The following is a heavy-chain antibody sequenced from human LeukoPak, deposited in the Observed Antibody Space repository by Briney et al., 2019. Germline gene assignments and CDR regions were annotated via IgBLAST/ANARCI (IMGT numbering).Heavy chain of an antibody. D-gene: IGHD5-18*01. J-gene: IGHJ4*02. V-gene: IGHV3-33*08. CDR3: ARALPGNTYGYIDY. CDR2: IWYDGSNK. CDR1: GFTFSSYS. Sequence: GGSLRLSCAASGFTFSSYSMTWVRQAPGKGLEWVALIWYDGSNKFYADSVKGRFTISRDNSKNTLFLQMNSLRAEDTAIYYCARALPGNTYGYIDYWGQGTLVTVSS.